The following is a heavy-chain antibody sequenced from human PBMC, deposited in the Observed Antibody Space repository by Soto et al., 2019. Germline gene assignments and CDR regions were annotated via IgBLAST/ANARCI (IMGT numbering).Heavy chain of an antibody. J-gene: IGHJ3*01. CDR1: GCTFSSYR. V-gene: IGHV1-69*13. CDR3: ARGIMTGYYMGAFDL. Sequence: SVKVSCKASGCTFSSYRINWVRQAPGQGLEWVGGIVPIYRTADYAQKFQGRVTITADESARTSYMELRRLKSDDTALYYCARGIMTGYYMGAFDLWGQGTMVNVSS. CDR2: IVPIYRTA. D-gene: IGHD3-9*01.